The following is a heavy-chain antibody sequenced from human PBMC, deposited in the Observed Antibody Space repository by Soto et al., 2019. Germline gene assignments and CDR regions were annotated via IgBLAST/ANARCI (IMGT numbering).Heavy chain of an antibody. J-gene: IGHJ4*02. V-gene: IGHV5-51*01. D-gene: IGHD3-22*01. Sequence: GESLKISCKGSGHIFSNYWIGWVRQMPGKGLEWMGIIYPGDSDTRYSPSFQGQVTITVDKSINTAYLQWSRLKASDTAMYYCARQRLWGTSGYYYFENWGQGNLVTVSS. CDR1: GHIFSNYW. CDR3: ARQRLWGTSGYYYFEN. CDR2: IYPGDSDT.